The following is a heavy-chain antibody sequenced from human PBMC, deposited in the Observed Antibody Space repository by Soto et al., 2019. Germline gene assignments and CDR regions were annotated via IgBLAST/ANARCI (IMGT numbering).Heavy chain of an antibody. V-gene: IGHV4-39*01. D-gene: IGHD1-1*01. J-gene: IGHJ5*02. CDR2: IYYSGTT. Sequence: QLQLQESGPGLVKPSETLSLSCTVSGGSIRSSYYYWVWIRQPPGKGLEWIGSIYYSGTTYYNPSLKSRVTISVDTSKNQISLKLTSVTAADTALYYCARHWSSNGNNWFDPWGQGTLVTVSS. CDR3: ARHWSSNGNNWFDP. CDR1: GGSIRSSYYY.